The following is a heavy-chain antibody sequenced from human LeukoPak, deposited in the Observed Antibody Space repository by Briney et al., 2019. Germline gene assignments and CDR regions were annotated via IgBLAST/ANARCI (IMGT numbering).Heavy chain of an antibody. V-gene: IGHV4-34*01. D-gene: IGHD3-16*02. J-gene: IGHJ4*02. Sequence: SETLSLTCAVYGGSFSGYYWSWIRQPPGKGLEWIGEINHSGSTNYNPSLKSRVTISVDTSKNQFSLKLSSVTAADTAVYYCARAEIKLYNQRRYYFDYWGQGTLSPSPQ. CDR1: GGSFSGYY. CDR2: INHSGST. CDR3: ARAEIKLYNQRRYYFDY.